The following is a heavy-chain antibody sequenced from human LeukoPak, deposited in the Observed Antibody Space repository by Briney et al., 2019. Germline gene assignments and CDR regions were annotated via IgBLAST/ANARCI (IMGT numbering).Heavy chain of an antibody. D-gene: IGHD3-9*01. CDR2: IYPGDSDT. J-gene: IGHJ3*02. CDR3: ARLSYYDILTGSDAFDI. CDR1: GYSFTSYW. Sequence: GESLKISCKGSGYSFTSYWIGWVRQMPGKGLEWMGIIYPGDSDTRYGPSFQGQVTISADKSISTAYLQWSSLKASDTAMYYCARLSYYDILTGSDAFDIWGQGTMVTVSS. V-gene: IGHV5-51*01.